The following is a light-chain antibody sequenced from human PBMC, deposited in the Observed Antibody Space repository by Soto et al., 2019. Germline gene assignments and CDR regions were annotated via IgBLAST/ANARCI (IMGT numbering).Light chain of an antibody. CDR3: SSYTSSSTPYV. J-gene: IGLJ1*01. Sequence: SVLTQPASVSGSPGQSITISCTGTSSDVGGYNYVSWYQQHPVKAPKLMIYDVTNRPSGVSDRFSGSKSGNTASLTISGLQAEDEAGYYCSSYTSSSTPYVFGTGTKVTVL. CDR2: DVT. V-gene: IGLV2-14*01. CDR1: SSDVGGYNY.